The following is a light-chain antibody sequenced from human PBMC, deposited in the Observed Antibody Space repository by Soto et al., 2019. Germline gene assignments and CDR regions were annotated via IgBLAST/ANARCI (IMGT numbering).Light chain of an antibody. CDR1: SSDVGGYNF. J-gene: IGLJ1*01. CDR3: SSYTSSNTPYV. Sequence: QSALTQPASVSGSPGQSITISCTGSSSDVGGYNFVSWSQHHPGKAPKLILYEVTTRPSGVSSRFSGSKSGNTASLTISGLQADDEANYYCSSYTSSNTPYVFGTGTKVTVL. V-gene: IGLV2-14*01. CDR2: EVT.